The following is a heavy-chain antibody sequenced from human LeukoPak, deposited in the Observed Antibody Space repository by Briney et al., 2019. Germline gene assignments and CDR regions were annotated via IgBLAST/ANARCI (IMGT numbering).Heavy chain of an antibody. CDR3: ARDRDTAMADY. CDR2: ISSSSSCI. Sequence: GGSLRLSCAASGFTFSSYTMNWVRQAPGKGLEWVSSISSSSSCIYYADSVKGRFTISRDNAKNSLYLQMNSLRAEDTAVYYCARDRDTAMADYWGQGTLVTVSS. J-gene: IGHJ4*02. V-gene: IGHV3-21*01. D-gene: IGHD5-18*01. CDR1: GFTFSSYT.